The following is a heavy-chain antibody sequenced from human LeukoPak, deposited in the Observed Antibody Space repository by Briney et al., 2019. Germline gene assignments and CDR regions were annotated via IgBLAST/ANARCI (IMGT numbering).Heavy chain of an antibody. D-gene: IGHD2-2*01. Sequence: QPGGSLKLSCAASGFTFSGSAMHWVRQASGKGLEWVGRIGSKANSYATAYAASVKGRFTISRDDSKNTAYLQMNSLKTEDTAVYYCTTFPGRYCSSTSCEGIYFDYWGQGTLVTVSS. V-gene: IGHV3-73*01. CDR3: TTFPGRYCSSTSCEGIYFDY. CDR1: GFTFSGSA. J-gene: IGHJ4*02. CDR2: IGSKANSYAT.